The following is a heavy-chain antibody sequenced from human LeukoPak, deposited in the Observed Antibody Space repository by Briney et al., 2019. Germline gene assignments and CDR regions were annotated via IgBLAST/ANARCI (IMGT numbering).Heavy chain of an antibody. Sequence: PSETLSLTCTVSGGSISSSSYYWGWIRQPPGKGLEWIGSIYYSGSTYYNPSLKSRVTISVDTSKNQFSLKPSSVTAADTAVYYCARRGYDFWTDYWGQGTLVTVSS. CDR3: ARRGYDFWTDY. J-gene: IGHJ4*02. D-gene: IGHD3-3*01. CDR1: GGSISSSSYY. CDR2: IYYSGST. V-gene: IGHV4-39*01.